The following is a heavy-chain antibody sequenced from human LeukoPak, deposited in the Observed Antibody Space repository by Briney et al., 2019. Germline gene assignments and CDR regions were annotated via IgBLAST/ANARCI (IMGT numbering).Heavy chain of an antibody. CDR3: ARDLQSGPPVG. Sequence: SETLSLTCTVSGGSISSYYWSWIRQPPGKGLEWIGYIYYSGSTSYNPSLKSRVAISVDTSNNQFSLKLSSLTAADTAVYYCARDLQSGPPVGWGQGTLVTVSS. J-gene: IGHJ4*02. D-gene: IGHD3-16*01. CDR1: GGSISSYY. V-gene: IGHV4-59*01. CDR2: IYYSGST.